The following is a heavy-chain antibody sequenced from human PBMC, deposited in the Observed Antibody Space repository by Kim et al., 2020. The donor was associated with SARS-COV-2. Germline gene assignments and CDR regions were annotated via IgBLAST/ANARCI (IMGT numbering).Heavy chain of an antibody. CDR2: IKEDGSEK. J-gene: IGHJ4*01. CDR1: GFTFSKYW. Sequence: GGSLRLSCAASGFTFSKYWMSWVRQAPGKGPEWVANIKEDGSEKYYVDFVKGRFTISRDNAKNSLYLQMNSLRVEDTAVYYCARDMPRPFGGTVVDYWG. CDR3: ARDMPRPFGGTVVDY. D-gene: IGHD2-15*01. V-gene: IGHV3-7*05.